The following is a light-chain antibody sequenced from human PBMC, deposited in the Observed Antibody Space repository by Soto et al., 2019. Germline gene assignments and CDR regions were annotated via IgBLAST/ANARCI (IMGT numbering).Light chain of an antibody. V-gene: IGLV2-14*03. CDR2: GVN. J-gene: IGLJ1*01. CDR1: VSDVGGYDS. CDR3: CSYTTSTTYV. Sequence: QAFLTQPASVSGSPAQSITISCTGTVSDVGGYDSVSWYQQHPGRAPKLIIYGVNNRPSGVSNRFSASKSADTASLTISGLQAEDEANYYCCSYTTSTTYVFGTGTKVTVL.